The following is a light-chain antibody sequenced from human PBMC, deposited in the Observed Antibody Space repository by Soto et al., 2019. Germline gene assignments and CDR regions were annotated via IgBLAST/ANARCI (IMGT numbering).Light chain of an antibody. CDR1: SSNIGAGYD. Sequence: QSVLTQPPSVSGAPGQRVTISCTGSSSNIGAGYDVHWYQHLPGTAPKVLIYGNNNRPSGVPDRFSGSKSGTSASLAITGLQAEDEGDYYCQSYDSSLTAVVFGGGTKLTVL. J-gene: IGLJ2*01. CDR2: GNN. V-gene: IGLV1-40*01. CDR3: QSYDSSLTAVV.